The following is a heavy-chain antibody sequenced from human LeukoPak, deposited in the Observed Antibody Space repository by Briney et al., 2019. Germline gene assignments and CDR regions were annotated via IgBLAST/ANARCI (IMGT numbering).Heavy chain of an antibody. J-gene: IGHJ4*02. CDR2: MYYGGSA. CDR1: GGSVSSGSYY. CDR3: ARWAVVGATKGFDY. D-gene: IGHD1-26*01. Sequence: SETLSLTCTVSGGSVSSGSYYWSWLRQPPGKGLECIGYMYYGGSANYNPSLKSRVTISVNTSKNQFSLKLGSVTAAATAVYYCARWAVVGATKGFDYWGQGTLVTVSS. V-gene: IGHV4-61*01.